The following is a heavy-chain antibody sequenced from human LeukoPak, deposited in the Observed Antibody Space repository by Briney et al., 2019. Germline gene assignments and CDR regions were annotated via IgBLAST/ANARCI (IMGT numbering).Heavy chain of an antibody. J-gene: IGHJ4*02. V-gene: IGHV5-51*01. CDR3: ARQVLGEGGYSYGAVDY. D-gene: IGHD5-18*01. CDR1: GYSFTSYW. Sequence: GESLKISCKGSGYSFTSYWIGWVRQMPGKGLEWMGIIYPGDSDTRCSPSFQGQVTISADKSISTAYLQWSSLKASDTAMYYCARQVLGEGGYSYGAVDYWGQGTLVTVSS. CDR2: IYPGDSDT.